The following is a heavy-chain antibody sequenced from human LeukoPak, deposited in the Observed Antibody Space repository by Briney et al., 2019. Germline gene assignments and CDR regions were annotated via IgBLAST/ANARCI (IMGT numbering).Heavy chain of an antibody. V-gene: IGHV1-18*01. CDR2: ISAYNGHT. Sequence: ASVKVSCKASGYTFSSYGISWVRQAPGQGLEWMGWISAYNGHTNYAPKLQGRLTVTTDTSKSTAYMELGSLRSDDTAVYYCARDGVPAAVSCPGRFDPWGQGTLVTVSS. CDR1: GYTFSSYG. CDR3: ARDGVPAAVSCPGRFDP. D-gene: IGHD2-2*01. J-gene: IGHJ5*02.